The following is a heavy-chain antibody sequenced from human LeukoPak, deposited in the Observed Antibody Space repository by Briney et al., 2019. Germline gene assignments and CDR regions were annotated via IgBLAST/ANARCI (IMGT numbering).Heavy chain of an antibody. CDR3: TRDRGPMNDFDS. J-gene: IGHJ4*02. CDR1: GFTFSTYA. D-gene: IGHD1-1*01. Sequence: HPGGSLRLSCAASGFTFSTYAMHWVRQTPGKGLEWLAVISNHGNDGFYADSVKGRFTISRDNSRNTLYLQMDSLRAEDTAVYYCTRDRGPMNDFDSWGQGTLVTVSS. CDR2: ISNHGNDG. V-gene: IGHV3-30*01.